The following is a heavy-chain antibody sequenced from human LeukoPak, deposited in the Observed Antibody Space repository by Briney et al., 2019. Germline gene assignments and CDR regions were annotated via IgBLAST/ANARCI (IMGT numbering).Heavy chain of an antibody. CDR1: GYKFTNYA. V-gene: IGHV1-8*01. J-gene: IGHJ4*02. CDR2: MNPKNGDT. Sequence: GASVKVSCKASGYKFTNYAINWVRQATGQGLEWMGWMNPKNGDTGYAQKFQGRVTITRSTSINTAYMDLSSLTSEDTAVYFCAKPPRGGDIDFWGQGTPVIVSS. CDR3: AKPPRGGDIDF. D-gene: IGHD2-21*02.